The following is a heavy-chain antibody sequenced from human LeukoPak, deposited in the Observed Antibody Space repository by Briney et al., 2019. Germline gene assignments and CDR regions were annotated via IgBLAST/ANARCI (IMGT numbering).Heavy chain of an antibody. CDR1: GYTLTELS. D-gene: IGHD3-10*01. CDR2: FDPEDGET. Sequence: ASVKVSCKVSGYTLTELSMHWVRQAPGKGLEWMGGFDPEDGETIYAQKFQGRVTMTEDTSTDTAYMELSSLRSEDTAVYYCATASRLWFGELSLDYWGQGTLVTVSS. CDR3: ATASRLWFGELSLDY. V-gene: IGHV1-24*01. J-gene: IGHJ4*02.